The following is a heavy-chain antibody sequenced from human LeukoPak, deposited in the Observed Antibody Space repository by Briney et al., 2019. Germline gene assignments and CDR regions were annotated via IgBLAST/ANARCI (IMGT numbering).Heavy chain of an antibody. CDR2: ISSSRTI. D-gene: IGHD3-10*01. V-gene: IGHV3-48*01. J-gene: IGHJ4*02. CDR1: GFTFSTYS. Sequence: GGSLRLSCAVSGFTFSTYSMSWVRQCPGKGLEWVSYISSSRTIYYADSVKGRFTISRDNAKNSVSLQMNSLRAEDTAVYYCARRSSPDYYNSGTNYLFDYWGQGTLVTVSS. CDR3: ARRSSPDYYNSGTNYLFDY.